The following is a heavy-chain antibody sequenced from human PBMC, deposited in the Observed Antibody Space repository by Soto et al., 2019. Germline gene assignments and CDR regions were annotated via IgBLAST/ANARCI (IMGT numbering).Heavy chain of an antibody. CDR1: GYTFTSYA. CDR2: INAGNGNT. Sequence: ASVKVSCMASGYTFTSYAMHWVRQAAGQRLEWMGWINAGNGNTKYSQKFQGRVTITRDTSASTAYMELSRLSSEDTAVYYCARDLFCSSTSCYADVGFYWGQGTLVTVSS. V-gene: IGHV1-3*01. J-gene: IGHJ4*02. CDR3: ARDLFCSSTSCYADVGFY. D-gene: IGHD2-2*01.